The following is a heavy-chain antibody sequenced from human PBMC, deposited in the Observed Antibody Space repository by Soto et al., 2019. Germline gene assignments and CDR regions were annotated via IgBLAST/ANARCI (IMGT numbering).Heavy chain of an antibody. D-gene: IGHD4-17*01. V-gene: IGHV3-23*01. Sequence: GSLRLSCAASGFTFIIYAMSWVRQAPGKGLEWVSAISGGGGSTYYADSVKGRFTISRDNSKNTLYLQMNSLRAEDTAVYYCAKASYGGWFDPWGQGTLVTVSS. CDR2: ISGGGGST. CDR3: AKASYGGWFDP. J-gene: IGHJ5*02. CDR1: GFTFIIYA.